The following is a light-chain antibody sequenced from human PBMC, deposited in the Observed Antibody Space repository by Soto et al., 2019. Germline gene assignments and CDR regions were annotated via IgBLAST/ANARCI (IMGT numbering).Light chain of an antibody. Sequence: EIVMTQSPATLSVSPGERATLSCRASQSVSSNLAWYQQNPGQAPRLLNYGASTRATGIPARFSGSGSGTEFTLTISSLQSEDFAVYYCQHYYNWPRTFGQGTKVEIK. CDR2: GAS. J-gene: IGKJ1*01. CDR3: QHYYNWPRT. CDR1: QSVSSN. V-gene: IGKV3-15*01.